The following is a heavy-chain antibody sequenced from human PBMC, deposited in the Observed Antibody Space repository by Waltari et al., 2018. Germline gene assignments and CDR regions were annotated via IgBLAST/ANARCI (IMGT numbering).Heavy chain of an antibody. V-gene: IGHV3-33*01. J-gene: IGHJ6*02. CDR1: GFTFSSYG. CDR3: ARDPGYDGHCYLCYYYYGMDV. CDR2: IWYDGSNK. D-gene: IGHD2-21*02. Sequence: QVQLVESGGGVVQPGRSLRLSCAASGFTFSSYGMHWVRQAPGKGLEWVAVIWYDGSNKYYADSVKGRFTISRDNSKNTLYLQMNSLRAEDTAVYYCARDPGYDGHCYLCYYYYGMDVWGQGTTVTVSS.